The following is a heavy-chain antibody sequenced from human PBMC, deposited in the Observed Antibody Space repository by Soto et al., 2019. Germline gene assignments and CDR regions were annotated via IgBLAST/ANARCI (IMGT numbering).Heavy chain of an antibody. Sequence: PGESLTISCKGSGYSFTSYWIGWVRQMPGKGLEWMGIIYPGDSDTRYSPSFQGQVTISADKSISTAYLQWSSLKASDTAMYYCARQVSTETYYYGSGSYGMDVWGQGTTVTVSS. J-gene: IGHJ6*02. D-gene: IGHD3-10*01. CDR2: IYPGDSDT. V-gene: IGHV5-51*01. CDR3: ARQVSTETYYYGSGSYGMDV. CDR1: GYSFTSYW.